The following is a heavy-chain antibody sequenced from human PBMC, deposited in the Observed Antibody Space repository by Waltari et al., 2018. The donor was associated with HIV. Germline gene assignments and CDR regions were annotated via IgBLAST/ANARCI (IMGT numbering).Heavy chain of an antibody. J-gene: IGHJ4*02. CDR3: ARGKATEAGLDY. V-gene: IGHV3-48*02. D-gene: IGHD1-26*01. CDR1: GFTFSSYS. Sequence: EVQLVESGGGLVQPGGSLRLSCAASGFTFSSYSMNWVRQAPGKGMCWVSYISSSSSTIYYADSVKGRFTISRYNAKNSLYLQMNSLRDEDTAVYYCARGKATEAGLDYWGQGTLVTVSS. CDR2: ISSSSSTI.